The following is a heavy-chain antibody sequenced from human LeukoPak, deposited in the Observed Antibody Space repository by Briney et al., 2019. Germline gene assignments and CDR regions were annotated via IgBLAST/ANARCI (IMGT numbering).Heavy chain of an antibody. J-gene: IGHJ4*02. CDR1: GGSFSGYY. V-gene: IGHV4-34*01. Sequence: SETLSLTCAVYGGSFSGYYWSWIRQPPGKGLEWIGEINHSGSTNYNPSLKSRVTISVDTSKNQFSLKLSSVTAADTAVYYCARANFRDGYNTYYFDYWGQGTLVTVFS. CDR2: INHSGST. D-gene: IGHD5-24*01. CDR3: ARANFRDGYNTYYFDY.